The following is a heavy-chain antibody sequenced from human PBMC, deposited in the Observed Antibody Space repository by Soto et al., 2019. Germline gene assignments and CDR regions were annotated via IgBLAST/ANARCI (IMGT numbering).Heavy chain of an antibody. J-gene: IGHJ5*02. CDR2: ISYDGSNK. D-gene: IGHD1-1*01. CDR1: GFTFSTYG. Sequence: QVQLVESGGGVVQPGRSLRLSCAGSGFTFSTYGMHWVRQAPGKGLEWVAVISYDGSNKYYADSVKGRFTISRDNSKTTLYLQMNSLRSEDTAVYYCAKNLHRTVSMAPLDPWGQGTLVTVSS. V-gene: IGHV3-30*18. CDR3: AKNLHRTVSMAPLDP.